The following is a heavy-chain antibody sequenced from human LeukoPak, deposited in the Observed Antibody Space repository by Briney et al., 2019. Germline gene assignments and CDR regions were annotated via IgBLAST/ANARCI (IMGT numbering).Heavy chain of an antibody. CDR3: ARDGGRTASGFRPHWFDC. D-gene: IGHD3-16*01. J-gene: IGHJ4*02. CDR2: ISSSGSTI. V-gene: IGHV3-48*03. CDR1: GFTFSSYE. Sequence: GGSLRLSCAASGFTFSSYEMNWVRQAPGKGLEWVSYISSSGSTIHYADSVKGRFTISRDNAKNSLYLQMDSLRAEDTAVYYCARDGGRTASGFRPHWFDCWGQGTLVTVSS.